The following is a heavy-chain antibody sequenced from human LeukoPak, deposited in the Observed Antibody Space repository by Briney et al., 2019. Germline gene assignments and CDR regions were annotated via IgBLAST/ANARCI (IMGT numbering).Heavy chain of an antibody. V-gene: IGHV4-59*01. Sequence: SETLSLTCTVSGGSISSYYWSWIRQPPGKGLEWIGYIYYSGSTNYNPSLKSRVTISVDTSKNQFSLKLSSVTAADTAVYYCARDVPGGWFDPWGQGTLVTVSS. J-gene: IGHJ5*02. CDR3: ARDVPGGWFDP. D-gene: IGHD3-16*01. CDR1: GGSISSYY. CDR2: IYYSGST.